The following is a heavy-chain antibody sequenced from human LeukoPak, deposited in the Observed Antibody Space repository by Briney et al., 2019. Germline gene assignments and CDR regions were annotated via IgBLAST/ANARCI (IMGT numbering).Heavy chain of an antibody. CDR1: GGSISSGDYY. Sequence: SETLSLTCTVSGGSISSGDYYWSWIRQPPGKGLEWIGYIYYSGSTYYNPSLKSRVTISVDTSKNQSSLKLSSVTAADTAVYYCACEVRPWNWFDPWGQGTLVTVSS. D-gene: IGHD3-10*01. CDR3: ACEVRPWNWFDP. V-gene: IGHV4-30-4*08. CDR2: IYYSGST. J-gene: IGHJ5*02.